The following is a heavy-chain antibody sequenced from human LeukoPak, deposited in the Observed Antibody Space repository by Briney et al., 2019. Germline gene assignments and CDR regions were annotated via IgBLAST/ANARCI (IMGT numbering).Heavy chain of an antibody. CDR3: ARVGWFGEDAFDI. D-gene: IGHD3-10*01. CDR2: IYTSGST. J-gene: IGHJ3*02. CDR1: GGSISSDY. Sequence: SDTLSLTCTVSGGSISSDYWSWIRQPPGKGLEWIGRIYTSGSTNYNPSLKSRVTMSVDTSKNQFSLKLSSVTAADTAVYYCARVGWFGEDAFDIWGQGTMVTVSS. V-gene: IGHV4-4*07.